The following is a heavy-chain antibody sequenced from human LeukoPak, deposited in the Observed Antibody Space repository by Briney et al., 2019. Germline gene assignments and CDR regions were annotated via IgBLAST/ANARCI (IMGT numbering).Heavy chain of an antibody. CDR2: ISWNSGSI. CDR1: GFTFDDYA. D-gene: IGHD5-12*01. V-gene: IGHV3-9*03. J-gene: IGHJ4*02. CDR3: AKDGDSGYDLYYFDY. Sequence: GRSLRLSCAASGFTFDDYAMHWVRQAPGKGLEWVSGISWNSGSIGYADSVKGRFTISRDNAKNSLYPQMNSLRAEDMALYYCAKDGDSGYDLYYFDYWGQGTLVTVSS.